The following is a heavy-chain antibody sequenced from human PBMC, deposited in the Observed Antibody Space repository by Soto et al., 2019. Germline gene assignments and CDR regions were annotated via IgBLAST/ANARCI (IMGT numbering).Heavy chain of an antibody. V-gene: IGHV3-7*01. CDR2: IHGDGGKI. J-gene: IGHJ4*02. CDR1: GFMFSAYW. Sequence: WGSLRLSCAASGFMFSAYWMSWVRQAPGKGLEWVANIHGDGGKIYYVDSVKGRFTISRDNAKRSLYLQMNSLRAEDTAVYYCARDFYGGYTYGPGDYWGQGALVTVSS. CDR3: ARDFYGGYTYGPGDY. D-gene: IGHD5-18*01.